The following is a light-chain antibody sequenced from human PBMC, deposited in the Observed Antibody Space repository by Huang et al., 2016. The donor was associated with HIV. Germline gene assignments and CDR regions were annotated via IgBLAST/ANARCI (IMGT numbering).Light chain of an antibody. Sequence: DIQMTQSPSTLSAAIGDRVTITCRASQSVSTRVAWYQQKPGKAPRLLIQEASSLESGVPSRFSGSGSGTEFTLTISSLQPDDSATYSCQQYNTFTFGPGTKVDI. J-gene: IGKJ3*01. CDR3: QQYNTFT. CDR1: QSVSTR. CDR2: EAS. V-gene: IGKV1-5*03.